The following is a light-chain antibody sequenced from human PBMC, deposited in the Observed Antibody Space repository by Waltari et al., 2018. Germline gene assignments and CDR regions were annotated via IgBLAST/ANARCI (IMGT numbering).Light chain of an antibody. CDR1: QSVSRD. CDR2: GAS. V-gene: IGKV3-15*01. Sequence: EVVMTQSPATLSVSPGERATLSCRASQSVSRDLPWYQQKPGQAPRLLIYGASTRITGVPARFTGSGSGAEFSLTISSLQSEDVAIYYCQQFNNWPQTFGGGTQVEIK. CDR3: QQFNNWPQT. J-gene: IGKJ4*01.